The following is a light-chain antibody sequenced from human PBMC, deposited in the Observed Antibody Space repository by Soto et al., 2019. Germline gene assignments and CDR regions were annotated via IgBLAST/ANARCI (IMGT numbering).Light chain of an antibody. CDR2: DAS. CDR3: QQRSNWIT. J-gene: IGKJ5*01. CDR1: QSVGSNY. Sequence: EIVMRQSPATLSVSPGGRATLSGRASQSVGSNYLAWYQQKPGQAPRLLMYDASGRASGIPDRFSGSGSGTDFTLTISSLAPEDFAVYFCQQRSNWITFGQGTRLEIK. V-gene: IGKV3D-20*02.